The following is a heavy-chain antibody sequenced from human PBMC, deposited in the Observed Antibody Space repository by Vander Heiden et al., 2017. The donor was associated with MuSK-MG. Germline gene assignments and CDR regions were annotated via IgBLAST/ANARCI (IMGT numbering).Heavy chain of an antibody. D-gene: IGHD6-19*01. CDR1: GFTFSSYS. J-gene: IGHJ4*02. V-gene: IGHV3-21*01. CDR3: GRDGAVAGLPWDY. CDR2: ISSSSSYI. Sequence: EVQLVESGGGLVKPGGSLRLSCAASGFTFSSYSMNWVRQAPGKGLEWVSSISSSSSYIYYAYAVKGRFTISRDNAKNSLYLQINRLRAEDTAVYCSGRDGAVAGLPWDYWGQGTLVTVSS.